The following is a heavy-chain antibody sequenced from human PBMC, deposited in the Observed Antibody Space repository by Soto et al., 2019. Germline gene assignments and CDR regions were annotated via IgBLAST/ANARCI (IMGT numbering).Heavy chain of an antibody. CDR1: GCTFEDYA. Sequence: GGSLRLSGAASGCTFEDYAMHWVRQAPGKGLEWVSGISWNSGGIGYADSVKGRFTISRDNAKNSLYLQMNSLRAEDTALYYCAKDMGYYYGSGLDYWGQGTLVPVSS. J-gene: IGHJ4*02. D-gene: IGHD3-10*01. V-gene: IGHV3-9*01. CDR2: ISWNSGGI. CDR3: AKDMGYYYGSGLDY.